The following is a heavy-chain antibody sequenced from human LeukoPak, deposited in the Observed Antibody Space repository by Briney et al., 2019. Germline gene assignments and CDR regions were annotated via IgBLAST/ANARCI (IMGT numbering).Heavy chain of an antibody. J-gene: IGHJ4*02. D-gene: IGHD2-2*01. CDR3: ARGETSSYDY. CDR1: GFTVSINY. CDR2: IYSGGNT. Sequence: GGSLRLSCAASGFTVSINYMSWVRQAPGKGLEWVSVIYSGGNTYYADSVKGRFTISRDNSKNTVYLQMNSLRAEDTAVYYCARGETSSYDYWGQGTLVTVSS. V-gene: IGHV3-53*01.